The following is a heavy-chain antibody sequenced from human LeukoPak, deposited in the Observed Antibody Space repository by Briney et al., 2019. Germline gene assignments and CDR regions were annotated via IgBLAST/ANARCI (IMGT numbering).Heavy chain of an antibody. Sequence: ASVKVSCKASGYTFTGYYMHWVRQAPGQGLEWMGWINHNSGGTNYAQKFRGRVTMTRDTSISTAYMELSRLRSDDTAVYYCARVGVHREDYGGNSEGWFDPWGQGTLVTVSS. D-gene: IGHD4-23*01. CDR2: INHNSGGT. CDR1: GYTFTGYY. V-gene: IGHV1-2*02. J-gene: IGHJ5*02. CDR3: ARVGVHREDYGGNSEGWFDP.